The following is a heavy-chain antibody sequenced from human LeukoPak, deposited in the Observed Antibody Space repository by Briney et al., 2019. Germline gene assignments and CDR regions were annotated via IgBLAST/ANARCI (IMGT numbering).Heavy chain of an antibody. CDR3: ARDRAGSSSNFDY. CDR1: GLTFSSYW. J-gene: IGHJ4*02. CDR2: IKQDGSEK. V-gene: IGHV3-7*01. Sequence: PGGSLRLSCAASGLTFSSYWMSWVRQAPGKGLEWVANIKQDGSEKYYVDSVKGRFTISRDNAKNSLYLQMNSLRAEDTAVYYCARDRAGSSSNFDYWGQGTLVTVSS. D-gene: IGHD6-13*01.